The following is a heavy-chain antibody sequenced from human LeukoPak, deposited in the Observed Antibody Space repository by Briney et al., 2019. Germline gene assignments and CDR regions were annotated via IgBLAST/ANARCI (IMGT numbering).Heavy chain of an antibody. CDR2: LHADGIER. Sequence: PGGSLRLSCAASGFTLSGYWMSWVRQAPGKGLEWVARLHADGIERYYVDPVKGRFTISRDNAKNSLHLQMYSLRLDDTAVYYCARGMTGTNPLDYWGQGTLVTVSS. J-gene: IGHJ4*02. CDR3: ARGMTGTNPLDY. D-gene: IGHD1-7*01. CDR1: GFTLSGYW. V-gene: IGHV3-7*03.